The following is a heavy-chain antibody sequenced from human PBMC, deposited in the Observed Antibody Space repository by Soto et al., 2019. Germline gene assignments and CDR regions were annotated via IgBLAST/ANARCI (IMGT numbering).Heavy chain of an antibody. Sequence: ASVKVSCKASGYTFTSYGISWVRQAPGRGLEWMGWISAYNGNTNYAQKLQGRVTMTTDTSTSTAYMELRSLRSDDTAVYYCARDSPYSSSSYRWFDPWGQGTLVTVSS. CDR1: GYTFTSYG. V-gene: IGHV1-18*01. CDR2: ISAYNGNT. J-gene: IGHJ5*02. CDR3: ARDSPYSSSSYRWFDP. D-gene: IGHD6-6*01.